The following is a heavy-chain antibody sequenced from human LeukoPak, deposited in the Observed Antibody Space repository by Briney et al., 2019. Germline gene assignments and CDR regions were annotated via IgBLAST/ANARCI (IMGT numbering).Heavy chain of an antibody. Sequence: PGGSLRLSCAASGFTFSSYCMHWVRQAPGKGLEWVAFIRYDGSNKYYADSVKGRFTISRDNSKNTLYLQMNSLRAEDTAVYYCAKDSTKEQQLEYYFDYWGQGPLVTVSS. D-gene: IGHD6-13*01. V-gene: IGHV3-30*02. CDR3: AKDSTKEQQLEYYFDY. CDR1: GFTFSSYC. CDR2: IRYDGSNK. J-gene: IGHJ4*02.